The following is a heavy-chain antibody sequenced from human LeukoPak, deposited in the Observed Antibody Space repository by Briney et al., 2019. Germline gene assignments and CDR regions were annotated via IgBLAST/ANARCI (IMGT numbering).Heavy chain of an antibody. CDR3: AKDGSEYSYGFGSV. Sequence: GGSLRLSCAASGFTFNNYGMHWVRQAPGKGLEWVTFIRFDGRNKYYADSVKGRFTISRDNSKNTLYLQMNSLRADDTAVYYCAKDGSEYSYGFGSVWGKGTTVTISS. CDR2: IRFDGRNK. D-gene: IGHD5-18*01. V-gene: IGHV3-30*02. CDR1: GFTFNNYG. J-gene: IGHJ6*04.